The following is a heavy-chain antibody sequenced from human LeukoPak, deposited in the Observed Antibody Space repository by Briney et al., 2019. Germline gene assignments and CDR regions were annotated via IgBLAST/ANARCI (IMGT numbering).Heavy chain of an antibody. D-gene: IGHD4-17*01. CDR3: ARVSGGLYGDPYYWYFDL. Sequence: ASVKVSCKASGYTFTGYYMHWVRQAPGQGLEWMGWINPNSGGTNYAQKFQGRVTMTRDTSISTAYMELSRLRSDDTAVYYCARVSGGLYGDPYYWYFDLWGRGTLVTVSS. V-gene: IGHV1-2*02. CDR1: GYTFTGYY. J-gene: IGHJ2*01. CDR2: INPNSGGT.